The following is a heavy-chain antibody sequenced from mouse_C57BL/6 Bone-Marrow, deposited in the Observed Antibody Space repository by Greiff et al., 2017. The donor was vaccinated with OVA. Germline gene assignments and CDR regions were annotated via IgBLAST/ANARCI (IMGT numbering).Heavy chain of an antibody. CDR1: GFTFSDYG. CDR3: ARPLLRYHYYAMDY. Sequence: DVQLVESGGGLVKPGGSLKLSCAASGFTFSDYGMHWVRQAPEKGLEWVAYISSGSSTLYYSDTVTGRFPISRANAKNTLFLQMTSLRSEDTAMYYCARPLLRYHYYAMDYWGQGTSVTVSS. J-gene: IGHJ4*01. V-gene: IGHV5-17*01. D-gene: IGHD1-1*01. CDR2: ISSGSSTL.